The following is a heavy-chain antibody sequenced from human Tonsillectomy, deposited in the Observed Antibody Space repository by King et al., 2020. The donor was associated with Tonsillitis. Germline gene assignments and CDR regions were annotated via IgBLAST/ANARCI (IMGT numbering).Heavy chain of an antibody. CDR2: ISWNSGSI. CDR3: AKLRSHYYDSSGYLVAFDI. D-gene: IGHD3-22*01. J-gene: IGHJ3*02. CDR1: GFTFDDYA. Sequence: VQLVESGGGLVQPGRSLRLSCAASGFTFDDYAMHWVRQAPGKGLEWVSGISWNSGSIGYADSVKGRFTISRDNAKNSLYLQMNSLRAEDTALYYCAKLRSHYYDSSGYLVAFDIWGQGTMVTVSS. V-gene: IGHV3-9*01.